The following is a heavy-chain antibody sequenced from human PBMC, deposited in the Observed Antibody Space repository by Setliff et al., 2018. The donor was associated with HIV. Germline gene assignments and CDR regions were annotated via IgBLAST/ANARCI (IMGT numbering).Heavy chain of an antibody. CDR3: ARLAMRGVIGDPNWFDP. D-gene: IGHD3-16*02. J-gene: IGHJ5*02. Sequence: SETLSLTCNVSGDSISRFSWSWIRQPPGKGLEWIGHIYTSGSTNYNSSLKSRLTISVDTSKNQVSLKLTSVTAADTGVYYCARLAMRGVIGDPNWFDPWGQGTQVTVSS. V-gene: IGHV4-4*08. CDR2: IYTSGST. CDR1: GDSISRFS.